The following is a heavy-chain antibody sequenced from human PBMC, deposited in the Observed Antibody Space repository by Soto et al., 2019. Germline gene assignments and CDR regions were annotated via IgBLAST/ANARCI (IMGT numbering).Heavy chain of an antibody. CDR1: GFTFSNAW. D-gene: IGHD1-20*01. Sequence: GGSLRLSCAASGFTFSNAWMNWVRQAPGKGLEWVGRIKSQTDGGTTDYAAPVKGRFTVSRDDSKNTLYVQMNSLKTEDTAVYYCTTLSITDYYGLDVWGQGTTVTVSS. V-gene: IGHV3-15*01. J-gene: IGHJ6*02. CDR3: TTLSITDYYGLDV. CDR2: IKSQTDGGTT.